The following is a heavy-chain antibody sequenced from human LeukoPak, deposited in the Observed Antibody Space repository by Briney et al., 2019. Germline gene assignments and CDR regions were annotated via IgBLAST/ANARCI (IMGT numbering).Heavy chain of an antibody. D-gene: IGHD3-22*01. J-gene: IGHJ4*02. CDR3: ARGTYYYDSSGYYPDY. Sequence: RGSLRLSCAASGFTFSSYAMHWVRQAPGKGLEWVAVISYDGSNKYYADSVKGRFTISRDNSKNTLYLQMNSLRAEDTAVYYCARGTYYYDSSGYYPDYWGQGTLVTVSS. CDR2: ISYDGSNK. CDR1: GFTFSSYA. V-gene: IGHV3-30-3*01.